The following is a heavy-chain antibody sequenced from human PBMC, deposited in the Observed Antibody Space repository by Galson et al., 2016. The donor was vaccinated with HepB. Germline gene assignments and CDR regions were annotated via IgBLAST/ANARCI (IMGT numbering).Heavy chain of an antibody. CDR3: ARARDRGRFVEWSRAGFDP. CDR1: GYTFSNYG. Sequence: SVKVSCKASGYTFSNYGISWVRQAPGQGLEWMGWISVYNGNTNYAQKIRGRVTLTTDTSTSTAYMELRSLRSDDTAVYYCARARDRGRFVEWSRAGFDPWGQGTLVTVS. CDR2: ISVYNGNT. D-gene: IGHD3-3*01. V-gene: IGHV1-18*01. J-gene: IGHJ5*02.